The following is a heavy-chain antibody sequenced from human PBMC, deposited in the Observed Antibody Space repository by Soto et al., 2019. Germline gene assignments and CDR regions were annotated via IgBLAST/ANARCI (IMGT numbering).Heavy chain of an antibody. CDR3: ARDSAGCTGGICYADNYFGMDV. J-gene: IGHJ6*02. V-gene: IGHV4-4*07. Sequence: ASETLSLTCTVSGASIRNYYWSWVRQPAGRGLEWIGRFYTSGSPNYNPSLKSRVTMSVDTSKNQFPLKLNYVTAADTAVYFCARDSAGCTGGICYADNYFGMDVWGQGTTVTVSS. CDR1: GASIRNYY. CDR2: FYTSGSP. D-gene: IGHD2-2*01.